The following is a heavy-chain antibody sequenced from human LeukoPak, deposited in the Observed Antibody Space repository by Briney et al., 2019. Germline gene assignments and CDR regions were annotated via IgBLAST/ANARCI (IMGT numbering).Heavy chain of an antibody. CDR3: ARDRGYGDPGFDH. J-gene: IGHJ4*02. CDR2: ISSSSSYI. CDR1: GFTFSSYS. V-gene: IGHV3-21*01. Sequence: GGSLRLSCAASGFTFSSYSMNWVRQAPGKGLEWVSSISSSSSYIYYADSVKGRFTISRDNAKNSLYLQMNSLRAEDTAVYYCARDRGYGDPGFDHWGRGTLVTVSS. D-gene: IGHD4-17*01.